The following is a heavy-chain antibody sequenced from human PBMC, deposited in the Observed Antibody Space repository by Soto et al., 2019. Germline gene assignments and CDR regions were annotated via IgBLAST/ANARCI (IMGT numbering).Heavy chain of an antibody. CDR3: ARDETGDSYYYYYGMDV. Sequence: QVQLVRSGAEVKKPGSSVKVSCKASGGTFNIYNINWVRQAPGQGLEWMGGILPIFGTTNYAQRFQGRLTIIADDSTSIAYMELSSLRSEDTAVYYCARDETGDSYYYYYGMDVWGQGTTVTVTS. CDR1: GGTFNIYN. J-gene: IGHJ6*02. V-gene: IGHV1-69*01. CDR2: ILPIFGTT. D-gene: IGHD7-27*01.